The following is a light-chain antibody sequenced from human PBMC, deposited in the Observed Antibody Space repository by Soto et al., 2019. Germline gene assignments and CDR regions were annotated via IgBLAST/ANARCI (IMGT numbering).Light chain of an antibody. CDR3: QQYSKWPLA. CDR1: QSVDSR. J-gene: IGKJ4*02. CDR2: GAS. V-gene: IGKV3-15*01. Sequence: EVVLTQSPATLSVSPGEGATLSCKASQSVDSRLAWYQQKPGQAPRLLIEGASSRGTDIPARFSGSGSGTEFTLTITILQAEDVAVYYCQQYSKWPLAFGGGTRVEIK.